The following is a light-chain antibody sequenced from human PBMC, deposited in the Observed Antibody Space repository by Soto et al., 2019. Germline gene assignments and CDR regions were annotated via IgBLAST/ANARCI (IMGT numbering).Light chain of an antibody. J-gene: IGLJ1*01. CDR1: SSDVGGYDY. CDR2: EVS. Sequence: QSALTQPASVSGSPGQSITISCTGTSSDVGGYDYVSWYQQYPVTAPKLMIFEVSNRPSGVSNRFSGSKSGNTASLTISGLQDEDEADYYSSSYIGTSTVYDLASGTKVTV. CDR3: SSYIGTSTVYD. V-gene: IGLV2-14*01.